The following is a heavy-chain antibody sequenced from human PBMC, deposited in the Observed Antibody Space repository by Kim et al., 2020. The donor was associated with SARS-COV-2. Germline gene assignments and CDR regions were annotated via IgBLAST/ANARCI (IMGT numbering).Heavy chain of an antibody. CDR3: AREATVALDY. V-gene: IGHV3-33*01. D-gene: IGHD4-17*01. J-gene: IGHJ4*02. CDR2: K. Sequence: KYYADSVKGRCTISRDNSRNPLYLQMNSLRAEDTAVYYCAREATVALDYWGQGTLVTVSS.